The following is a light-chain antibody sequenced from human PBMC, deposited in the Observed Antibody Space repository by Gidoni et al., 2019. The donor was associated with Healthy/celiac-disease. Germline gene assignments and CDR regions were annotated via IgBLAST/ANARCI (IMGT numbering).Light chain of an antibody. CDR3: QQYNNWPRT. CDR1: QSVNSN. V-gene: IGKV3-15*01. J-gene: IGKJ1*01. Sequence: EIVMTQSPATLSVSPGERATLSCRASQSVNSNLAWYQQKPGQAPRLLIYEASTRATGIPARCSGSGSGTEFTLTISSLQSEDFAVYYCQQYNNWPRTFGQGTKVEIK. CDR2: EAS.